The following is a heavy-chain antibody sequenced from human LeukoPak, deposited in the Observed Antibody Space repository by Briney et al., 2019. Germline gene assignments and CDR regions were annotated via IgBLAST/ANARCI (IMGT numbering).Heavy chain of an antibody. J-gene: IGHJ4*02. V-gene: IGHV3-23*01. CDR3: SRDRHCIGSTCYGL. CDR2: ISGSGGST. CDR1: GFTFSSYG. D-gene: IGHD2-2*01. Sequence: GGSLRLSCAASGFTFSSYGMSWVRQAPGKGLEWVSTISGSGGSTYYVDSEKGRFTISRDNSKNILYLQMNSLRAEDTAVYYCSRDRHCIGSTCYGLWGQGTRVTVSS.